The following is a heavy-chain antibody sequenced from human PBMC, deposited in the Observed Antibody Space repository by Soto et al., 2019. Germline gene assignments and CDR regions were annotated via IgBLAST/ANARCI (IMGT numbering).Heavy chain of an antibody. V-gene: IGHV4-59*01. J-gene: IGHJ4*02. Sequence: PSETLSLTCTVSGGSMNNYYWTWIRQPPGKGLEWIGYIYYSGSTNYNPSLKSRVTMSVDTSKNQFSLKLTSVTAADTAVYYCARGGRYYDSSGYNYWGQGTLVTVSS. D-gene: IGHD3-22*01. CDR3: ARGGRYYDSSGYNY. CDR1: GGSMNNYY. CDR2: IYYSGST.